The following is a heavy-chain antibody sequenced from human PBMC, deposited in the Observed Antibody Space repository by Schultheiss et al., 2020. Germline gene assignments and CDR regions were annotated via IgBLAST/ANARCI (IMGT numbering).Heavy chain of an antibody. Sequence: GESLKISCAASGFTFSSYAMSWVRQAPGKGLEWVSAISGSGGSTYYADSVKGRFTISRDNSKNTLYLQMNSLRAEDTAVYYCAKARLGIAAAGSYWYFDLWGRGTLVTVSS. CDR3: AKARLGIAAAGSYWYFDL. D-gene: IGHD6-13*01. CDR1: GFTFSSYA. V-gene: IGHV3-23*01. J-gene: IGHJ2*01. CDR2: ISGSGGST.